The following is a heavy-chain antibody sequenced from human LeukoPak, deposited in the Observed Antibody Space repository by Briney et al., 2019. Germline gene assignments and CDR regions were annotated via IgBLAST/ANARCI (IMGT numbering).Heavy chain of an antibody. CDR1: GFTFSSYS. D-gene: IGHD3-10*02. Sequence: GGSLRLSCAASGFTFSSYSMNWVRQAPGKGLEWVSYISRGGDTIYYADSVKGRFTISRDNAQNSLYLQINSLRDEDTAVYYCARVFGSDDHFDYWGQGTLVTVSS. V-gene: IGHV3-48*02. CDR2: ISRGGDTI. J-gene: IGHJ4*02. CDR3: ARVFGSDDHFDY.